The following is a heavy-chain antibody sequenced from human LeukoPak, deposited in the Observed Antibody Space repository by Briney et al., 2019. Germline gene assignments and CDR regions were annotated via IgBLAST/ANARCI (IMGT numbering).Heavy chain of an antibody. CDR1: GYTFTSYD. CDR2: MNPNSGNT. V-gene: IGHV1-8*01. D-gene: IGHD4-11*01. Sequence: ASVKVSCRASGYTFTSYDINWVRQATGQGLEWMGWMNPNSGNTGYAQKFQGRVTMTRNTSISTAYMELSSVRSEDTAVYYCARGLYSNYLSYYYYYGMDVWGQGTTVTVSS. J-gene: IGHJ6*02. CDR3: ARGLYSNYLSYYYYYGMDV.